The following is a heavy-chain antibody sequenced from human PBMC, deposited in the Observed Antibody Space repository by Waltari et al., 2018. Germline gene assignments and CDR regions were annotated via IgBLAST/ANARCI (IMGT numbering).Heavy chain of an antibody. D-gene: IGHD6-13*01. J-gene: IGHJ4*02. CDR1: GFTCSPDW. V-gene: IGHV3-7*01. CDR3: VRAVGSSSSY. CDR2: INQDGSRK. Sequence: EVQLVESGGGLVQPGGSLRLSCAASGFTCSPDWMSWVRQAPGKGLEWVANINQDGSRKYYVDSVKGRFTISRDNAKNSVYLQMHSLRAEETAMFYCVRAVGSSSSYWGQGTLVTVSS.